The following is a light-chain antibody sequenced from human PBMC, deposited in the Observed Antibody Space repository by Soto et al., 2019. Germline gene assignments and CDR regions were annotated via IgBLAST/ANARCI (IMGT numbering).Light chain of an antibody. CDR1: SSNIGSNT. CDR3: QSYDSSLSGSV. V-gene: IGLV1-40*01. Sequence: QSVLTQPPSMSGTPGQRVTISCSGSSSNIGSNTVNWYQQLPGTAPKLLIYGNSNRPSGVPDRFSGSKSGTSASLAITGLQAEDEADYYCQSYDSSLSGSVFGGGTKLTVL. CDR2: GNS. J-gene: IGLJ2*01.